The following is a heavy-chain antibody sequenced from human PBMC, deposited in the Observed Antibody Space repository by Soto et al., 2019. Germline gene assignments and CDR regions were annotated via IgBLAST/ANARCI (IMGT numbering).Heavy chain of an antibody. Sequence: QVQLVQSGAEVKKPGASVKVSCKASGYTFTSYGISWVRQAPGQGLEWMGWISGYNGNTNYAQKLQGRVTMTTDTSTSTASMELRSRRSDDTSVYYCARGGSSGWYSDYNWFDPWGQGTLVTVSS. CDR3: ARGGSSGWYSDYNWFDP. D-gene: IGHD6-19*01. J-gene: IGHJ5*02. V-gene: IGHV1-18*04. CDR1: GYTFTSYG. CDR2: ISGYNGNT.